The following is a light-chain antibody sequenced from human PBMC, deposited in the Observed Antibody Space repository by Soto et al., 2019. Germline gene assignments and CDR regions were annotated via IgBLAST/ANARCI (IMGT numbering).Light chain of an antibody. J-gene: IGKJ1*01. CDR2: GAS. V-gene: IGKV3-15*01. Sequence: EIVMTQSPATRSVSPGERATVSSRASQSVSSNLAWYQQKPGQAPRLLIYGASTRATGIPARFSGSGSGTEFTLTISSLQSEDFAVYYCQQYNNWPQTFGQGTKV. CDR1: QSVSSN. CDR3: QQYNNWPQT.